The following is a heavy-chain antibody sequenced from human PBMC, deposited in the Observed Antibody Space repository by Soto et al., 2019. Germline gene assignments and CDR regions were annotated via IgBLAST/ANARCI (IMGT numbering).Heavy chain of an antibody. CDR1: GGSISSYY. CDR3: ARVGPFYGGNRMGRFAFEF. D-gene: IGHD2-15*01. J-gene: IGHJ3*01. V-gene: IGHV4-59*01. CDR2: IYYSGST. Sequence: PSETLSLTCTVSGGSISSYYWSWIRQPPGKGLEWIGYIYYSGSTNYNPSLKSRVTISVDTSKNQFSLKLSSVTAAATAVYYCARVGPFYGGNRMGRFAFEFWGQGTMVTVSS.